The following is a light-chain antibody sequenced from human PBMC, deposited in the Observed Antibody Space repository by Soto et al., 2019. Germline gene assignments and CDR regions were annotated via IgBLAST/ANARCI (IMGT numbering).Light chain of an antibody. CDR1: QSVSNY. J-gene: IGKJ1*01. V-gene: IGKV3-11*01. CDR3: QQRSNWPPWT. Sequence: EIVLTQSPATLSLSPGERATLSCRASQSVSNYLAWYQQKPGQAPRLLIYDASNRATGIPARFSGSGSGTDFTHTISSLEPEDFAVYYCQQRSNWPPWTFGQGTKVEIK. CDR2: DAS.